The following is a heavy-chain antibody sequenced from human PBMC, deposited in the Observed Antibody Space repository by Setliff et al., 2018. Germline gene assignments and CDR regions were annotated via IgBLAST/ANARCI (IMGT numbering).Heavy chain of an antibody. Sequence: SVKVSCKASGFTFTSSAVQWVRQARGQRLEWIGWIAVGSGNTNYAQKFQERVTITRDMSTSTAYMELSSLRSEDTAVYYCAAKTLGAQRGSDYWGQGTLVTVSS. CDR1: GFTFTSSA. D-gene: IGHD1-26*01. V-gene: IGHV1-58*01. CDR2: IAVGSGNT. J-gene: IGHJ4*02. CDR3: AAKTLGAQRGSDY.